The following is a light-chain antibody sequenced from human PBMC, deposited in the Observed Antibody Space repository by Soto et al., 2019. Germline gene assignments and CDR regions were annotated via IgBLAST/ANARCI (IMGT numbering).Light chain of an antibody. CDR2: EGS. CDR1: SGVVGSYNL. CDR3: CSYAGSSPWV. J-gene: IGLJ3*02. Sequence: QSALTQPASVSGSPGRSITFSATGPSGVVGSYNLVPWYQQHPAKAPKRMIYEGSKRPSGVSNRFSGSKSGNTASLTISGLQAEDEADYYCCSYAGSSPWVFGGGTKVTVL. V-gene: IGLV2-23*01.